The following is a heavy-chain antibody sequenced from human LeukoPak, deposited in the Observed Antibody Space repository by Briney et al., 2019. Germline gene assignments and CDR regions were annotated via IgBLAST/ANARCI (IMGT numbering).Heavy chain of an antibody. V-gene: IGHV3-7*03. CDR3: ARLSTSGYCSSTSCYEKFFDY. CDR1: GFTFSSYW. CDR2: IKQDGSEK. Sequence: GGSLRLSCAASGFTFSSYWTSWVRQAPGKGLEWVANIKQDGSEKYYVDSVKGRFTISRDNAKNSLYLQMNSLRAEDTAVYYCARLSTSGYCSSTSCYEKFFDYWGQGTLVTVSS. D-gene: IGHD2-2*01. J-gene: IGHJ4*02.